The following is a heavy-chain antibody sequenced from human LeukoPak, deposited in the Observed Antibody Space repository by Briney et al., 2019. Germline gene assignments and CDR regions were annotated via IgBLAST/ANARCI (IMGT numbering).Heavy chain of an antibody. CDR3: ARHVVEMAPMDV. CDR1: GGSISSYY. J-gene: IGHJ6*02. V-gene: IGHV4-59*01. Sequence: NTSETLSLTCTVSGGSISSYYWSWIRQPPGKGLEWIGYIYYSGSTNYNPSLKSRVTISVDTSKNQFSLKLSSVTAADTAVYYCARHVVEMAPMDVWGQGTTVTVSS. D-gene: IGHD5-24*01. CDR2: IYYSGST.